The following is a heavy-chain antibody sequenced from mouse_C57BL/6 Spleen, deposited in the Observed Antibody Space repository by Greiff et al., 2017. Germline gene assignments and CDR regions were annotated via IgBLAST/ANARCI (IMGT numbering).Heavy chain of an antibody. D-gene: IGHD1-1*01. J-gene: IGHJ1*03. V-gene: IGHV1-15*01. CDR3: TLYGSSYDWYFDV. CDR1: GYTFTDYE. CDR2: IDPETGGT. Sequence: VQLQQSGAELVRPGASVTLSCKASGYTFTDYEMHWVKQTPVHGLEWIGAIDPETGGTAYNQKFKGKAILTADKSSSTAYMELRSLTSEDSAVYYGTLYGSSYDWYFDVWGTGTTVTVSS.